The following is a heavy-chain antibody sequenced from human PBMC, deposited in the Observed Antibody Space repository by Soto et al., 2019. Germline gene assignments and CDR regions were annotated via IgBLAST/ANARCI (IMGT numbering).Heavy chain of an antibody. CDR1: GYTFTSYD. CDR2: MNPNSGNT. D-gene: IGHD4-17*01. V-gene: IGHV1-8*01. J-gene: IGHJ6*03. Sequence: ASVKVSCKASGYTFTSYDINWVRQATGQGLEWMGWMNPNSGNTGYAQKFKGRVTMTRNTSISTDNIKLSNLRSEDTAVYYCARAPQYYGDYVSYYYYMDVWGKGTTVTVSS. CDR3: ARAPQYYGDYVSYYYYMDV.